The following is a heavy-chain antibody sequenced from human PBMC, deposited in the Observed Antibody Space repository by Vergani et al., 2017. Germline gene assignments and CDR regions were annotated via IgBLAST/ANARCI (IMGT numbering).Heavy chain of an antibody. CDR1: GYTFTGYY. J-gene: IGHJ4*02. D-gene: IGHD4-17*01. CDR2: INPNSGGT. Sequence: QVQLVQSGAEVKKPGASVKVSCKASGYTFTGYYMHWVRQAPGQGLEWMGWINPNSGGTNYAQKFQGRVTITADESTSTAYMELSSLRSEDTAVYYCARGDYGDYVLPAPVDYWGQGTLVTVSS. V-gene: IGHV1-2*02. CDR3: ARGDYGDYVLPAPVDY.